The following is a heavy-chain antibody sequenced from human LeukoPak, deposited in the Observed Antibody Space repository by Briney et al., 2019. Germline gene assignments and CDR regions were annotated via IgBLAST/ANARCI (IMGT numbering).Heavy chain of an antibody. V-gene: IGHV3-11*01. CDR1: GFTFSDYY. CDR2: ISSSGSTI. CDR3: ARDFLRSGGCAFDI. Sequence: GRSLRLSCAASGFTFSDYYMSWIRQAPGKGLEWVSYISSSGSTIYYADSVKGRLTISRDNAKNSLYLQMNSLRAEDTAVYYCARDFLRSGGCAFDIWGQGTMVTVSS. D-gene: IGHD3-16*01. J-gene: IGHJ3*02.